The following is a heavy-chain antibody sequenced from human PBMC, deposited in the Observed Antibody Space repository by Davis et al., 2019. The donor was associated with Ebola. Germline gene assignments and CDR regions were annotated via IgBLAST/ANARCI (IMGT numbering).Heavy chain of an antibody. CDR2: IYPGDSDT. V-gene: IGHV5-51*01. Sequence: GESLKISCQGSGYSFTSYWIGWVRQMPGKGLEWMGIIYPGDSDTRYSPSFQGQVTISADKSISTAYLQWSSLKASDTAIYYCARPLTQSSTWSYFDYWGQGTLVTVSS. D-gene: IGHD6-13*01. CDR3: ARPLTQSSTWSYFDY. CDR1: GYSFTSYW. J-gene: IGHJ4*02.